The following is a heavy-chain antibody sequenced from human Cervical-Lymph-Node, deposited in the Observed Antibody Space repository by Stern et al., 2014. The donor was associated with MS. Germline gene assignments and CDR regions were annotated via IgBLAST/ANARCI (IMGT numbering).Heavy chain of an antibody. Sequence: QLQLQESGPGLVKPSETLSLTCTVSGGSISSYYWSWIRQPPGKGLEWIGYIYYSGSTNYNPSLKSRVTISVDTSKNQFSLKLSSVTAADTAVYYCARGELGLGDAFDIWGQGTMVTVSS. J-gene: IGHJ3*02. CDR2: IYYSGST. D-gene: IGHD7-27*01. CDR1: GGSISSYY. V-gene: IGHV4-59*01. CDR3: ARGELGLGDAFDI.